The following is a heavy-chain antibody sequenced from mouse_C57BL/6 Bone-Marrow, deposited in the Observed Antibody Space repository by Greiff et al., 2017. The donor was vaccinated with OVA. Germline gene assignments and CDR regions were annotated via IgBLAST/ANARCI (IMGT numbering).Heavy chain of an antibody. CDR2: LDPDNGDT. D-gene: IGHD1-1*01. CDR3: TSYYYGSNYFDY. Sequence: EVQLQQSGAELVRPGASVKLSCTASGFNIKDDYMHWVKQRPEQGLEWIGWLDPDNGDTEYASKFQGKATITADTSSNTAYLQLSSLTSEDTAVYYCTSYYYGSNYFDYWGQGTTLTVSS. V-gene: IGHV14-4*01. CDR1: GFNIKDDY. J-gene: IGHJ2*01.